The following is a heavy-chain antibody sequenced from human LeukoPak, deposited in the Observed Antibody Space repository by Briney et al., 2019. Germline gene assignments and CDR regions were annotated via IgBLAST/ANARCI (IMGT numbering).Heavy chain of an antibody. CDR3: ARTIFGVVTGFDY. Sequence: GGSLRPSCAASGFTFSSYWMHWVRQAPGKGLVWVSRINSDGSSTSYADSVKGRFTISRDNAKNTLYLQMNSLRAEDTAVYYCARTIFGVVTGFDYWGQGTLVTVSS. J-gene: IGHJ4*02. CDR1: GFTFSSYW. CDR2: INSDGSST. D-gene: IGHD3-3*01. V-gene: IGHV3-74*01.